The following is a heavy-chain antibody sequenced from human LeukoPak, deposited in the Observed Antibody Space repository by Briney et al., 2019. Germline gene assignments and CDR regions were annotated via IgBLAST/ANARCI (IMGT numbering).Heavy chain of an antibody. D-gene: IGHD2-2*01. V-gene: IGHV1-69*01. CDR3: ASNIVVVPYYYGMDV. CDR1: GGTFSSYA. CDR2: IIPIFGTA. Sequence: GSSVKVSCKASGGTFSSYAISWVRQAPGQGLEWMGGIIPIFGTANYAQKFQGRVTITADESTSTAYMELSSLRSEDTAAYYCASNIVVVPYYYGMDVWGQGTTVTVSS. J-gene: IGHJ6*02.